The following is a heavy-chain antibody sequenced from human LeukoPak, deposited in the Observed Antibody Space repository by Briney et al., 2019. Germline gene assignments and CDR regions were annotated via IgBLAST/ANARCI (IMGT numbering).Heavy chain of an antibody. J-gene: IGHJ4*02. V-gene: IGHV3-21*01. CDR3: ARVLGNLGSRFDY. CDR1: GFTFGSYS. Sequence: GGSLRLSCAASGFTFGSYSMNWVRQAPGKGLEWVSSISTSSSFIYYADSVKGRFTISRDNAKNSLYLQMNSLRAEDTAVYYCARVLGNLGSRFDYWGQGTLVTVSS. CDR2: ISTSSSFI. D-gene: IGHD7-27*01.